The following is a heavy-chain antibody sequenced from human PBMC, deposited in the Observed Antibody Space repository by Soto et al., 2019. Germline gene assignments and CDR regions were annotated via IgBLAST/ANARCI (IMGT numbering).Heavy chain of an antibody. V-gene: IGHV3-23*01. Sequence: GRSLRLSCAASGFTLSDYYMSWIRQAPGKGLEWVSTIIGSGSSTYYADSVRGRFTISRDNSQNTLYLQMSSLRAEDTAVYYCAKDPYYDSGGYYLEWGPGTLVTVSS. J-gene: IGHJ4*02. CDR2: IIGSGSST. CDR3: AKDPYYDSGGYYLE. D-gene: IGHD3-22*01. CDR1: GFTLSDYY.